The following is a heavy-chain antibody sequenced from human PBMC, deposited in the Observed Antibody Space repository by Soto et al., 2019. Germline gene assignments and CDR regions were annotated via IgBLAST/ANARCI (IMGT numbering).Heavy chain of an antibody. D-gene: IGHD3-22*01. CDR3: ARLVYDSSGYRPG. CDR1: GASISSSSFY. V-gene: IGHV4-39*01. Sequence: SETLSLTCTVSGASISSSSFYWGWIRQPPGKGLESIANIYYDGSTYYNQSLKSRVTISVDTSKNQFSLKLSSVTAADTAVYYCARLVYDSSGYRPGWGQGTLVTVSS. J-gene: IGHJ4*02. CDR2: IYYDGST.